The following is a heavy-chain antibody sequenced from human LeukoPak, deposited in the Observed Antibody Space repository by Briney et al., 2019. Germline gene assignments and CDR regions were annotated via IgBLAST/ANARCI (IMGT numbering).Heavy chain of an antibody. CDR2: INPNSGDT. CDR3: ARAANMFGDEFDY. D-gene: IGHD3-10*02. Sequence: ASVKVSCKASGYTFTGYYIHWVGQAPGQGLEWMGWINPNSGDTNYAQKFQGRVTMARATSTSTVYMELSSLRSEDTAVYYCARAANMFGDEFDYWGQGTLVTVSS. V-gene: IGHV1-2*02. CDR1: GYTFTGYY. J-gene: IGHJ4*02.